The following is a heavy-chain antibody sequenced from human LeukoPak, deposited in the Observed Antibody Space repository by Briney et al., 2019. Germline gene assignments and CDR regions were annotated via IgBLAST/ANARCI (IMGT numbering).Heavy chain of an antibody. V-gene: IGHV3-30-3*01. CDR1: GFTFSSYA. CDR3: ARAHGYSYGYRDY. Sequence: GGSLRLSCAASGFTFSSYALDWVRQAPGKGLEWVAVISYDGTNKYYADSVKGRFTISRDNSQNTLYQQMNSLRAEDTAVYFCARAHGYSYGYRDYWGQGTLVTVSS. CDR2: ISYDGTNK. J-gene: IGHJ4*02. D-gene: IGHD3-16*01.